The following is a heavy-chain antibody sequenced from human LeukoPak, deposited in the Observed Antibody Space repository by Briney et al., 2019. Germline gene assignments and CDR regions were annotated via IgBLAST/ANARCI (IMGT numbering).Heavy chain of an antibody. D-gene: IGHD2-2*01. J-gene: IGHJ5*02. CDR2: INHSGST. Sequence: SETLSLTCAVYGGSFSGYYWSWIRQPPGKGLEWIGEINHSGSTNYNPSLKSRVTISVDTSKNQFSLKLSSVTAADTAVYYCARGLGCSSTRCQIRGNWFDPWGQGTLVTVSS. CDR1: GGSFSGYY. CDR3: ARGLGCSSTRCQIRGNWFDP. V-gene: IGHV4-34*01.